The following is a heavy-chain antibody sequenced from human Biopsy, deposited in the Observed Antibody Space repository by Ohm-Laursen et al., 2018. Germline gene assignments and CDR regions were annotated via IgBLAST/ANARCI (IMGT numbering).Heavy chain of an antibody. Sequence: TLSLTCTVSGDSISSYYWSWIRQPPGKGLEWIGHIYYSVMTNYNPSLQSRVSMSVDTSKNQLSLTLRSVTAADTAVYYCARDLPSSYYYAMDVWGQGTTVTVSS. J-gene: IGHJ6*02. CDR3: ARDLPSSYYYAMDV. CDR2: IYYSVMT. V-gene: IGHV4-59*12. CDR1: GDSISSYY.